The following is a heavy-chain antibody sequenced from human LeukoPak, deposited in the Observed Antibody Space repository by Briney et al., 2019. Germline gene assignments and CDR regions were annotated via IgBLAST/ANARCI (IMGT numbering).Heavy chain of an antibody. J-gene: IGHJ4*02. Sequence: PSETLSLTCAVYGGSFSGYYWSRIRQPPGKGLEWIGEINHSGSTNYNPSLKSRVTISVDTSKNQFSLKLSSVTAADTAVYYCARLLVRGVTRYRYFDYWGQGTLVTVSS. CDR2: INHSGST. CDR3: ARLLVRGVTRYRYFDY. D-gene: IGHD3-10*01. CDR1: GGSFSGYY. V-gene: IGHV4-34*01.